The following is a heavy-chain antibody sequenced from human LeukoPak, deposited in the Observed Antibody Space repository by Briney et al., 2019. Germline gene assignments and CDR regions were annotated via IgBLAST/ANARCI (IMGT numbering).Heavy chain of an antibody. CDR2: INPNSGGT. D-gene: IGHD6-13*01. CDR1: GYTFTGYY. V-gene: IGHV1-2*02. J-gene: IGHJ6*02. CDR3: ARVQAAAGTRYYYYGMDV. Sequence: ASVKVSCKASGYTFTGYYMHWVRQAPGQGLEWMGWINPNSGGTSYAQKFQGRVTMTRDTSISTAYMELSRLRSDDTAVYYCARVQAAAGTRYYYYGMDVWGQGTTVTVSS.